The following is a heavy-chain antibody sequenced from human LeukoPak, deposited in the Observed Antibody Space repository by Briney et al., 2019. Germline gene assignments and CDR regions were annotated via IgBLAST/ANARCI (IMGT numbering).Heavy chain of an antibody. CDR2: INYSGTT. Sequence: PSETLSPTCNVSGGSITDSNYYWGWIRQPPGKGLEWIGRINYSGTTYYNPSLKSRVTISVDTSRNHFSLKLSYVTAADTVVYYCASLTHSDYSDPAGYYPYYYMDAWGRGTTVTVSS. D-gene: IGHD3-22*01. V-gene: IGHV4-39*02. CDR3: ASLTHSDYSDPAGYYPYYYMDA. J-gene: IGHJ6*03. CDR1: GGSITDSNYY.